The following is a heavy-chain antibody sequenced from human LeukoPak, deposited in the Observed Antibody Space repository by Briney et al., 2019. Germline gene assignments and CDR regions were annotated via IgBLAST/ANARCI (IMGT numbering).Heavy chain of an antibody. Sequence: GGSLRLSCAASGFTFSSYAMSWVRQAPGKGLEWVSSISSSAHHIAYADSVKGRFTISRDNAKNALYLQVNSLRAEDTAVYYCARGIVPAAFDYWGQGTLVTVSS. D-gene: IGHD2-2*01. CDR1: GFTFSSYA. CDR2: ISSSAHHI. V-gene: IGHV3-21*01. CDR3: ARGIVPAAFDY. J-gene: IGHJ4*02.